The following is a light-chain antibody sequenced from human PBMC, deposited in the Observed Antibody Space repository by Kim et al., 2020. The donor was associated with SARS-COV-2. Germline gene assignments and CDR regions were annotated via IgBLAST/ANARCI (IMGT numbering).Light chain of an antibody. J-gene: IGKJ5*01. V-gene: IGKV3-15*01. Sequence: IVMTQSPATLSVSPGERATLSCRASQSVSSNLAWYQQKPGQAPRLLIYGASTRATGIPARFSVSGSGTEFTLTISSLQSEDFAVYYWQQYNNWPRTFGQGTRLEI. CDR2: GAS. CDR1: QSVSSN. CDR3: QQYNNWPRT.